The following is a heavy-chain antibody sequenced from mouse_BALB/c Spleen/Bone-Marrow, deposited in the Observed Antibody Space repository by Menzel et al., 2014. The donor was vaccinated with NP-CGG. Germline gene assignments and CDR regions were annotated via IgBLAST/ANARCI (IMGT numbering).Heavy chain of an antibody. V-gene: IGHV7-1*02. CDR3: ARDYYGSSYWYFDV. D-gene: IGHD1-1*01. Sequence: EVNVVESGGGLVQPGGSPRLSCATSGFTFSDFYMEWVRQPPGKRLEWIAASRNKANDYTTGYSASVKGRFIVSRDTSQSILYLQMNALRAEDTAIYYCARDYYGSSYWYFDVWGAGTTVTVSS. CDR1: GFTFSDFY. J-gene: IGHJ1*01. CDR2: SRNKANDYTT.